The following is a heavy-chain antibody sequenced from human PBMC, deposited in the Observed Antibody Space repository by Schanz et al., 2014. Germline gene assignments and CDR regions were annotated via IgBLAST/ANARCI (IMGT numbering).Heavy chain of an antibody. CDR3: AKYGTGKGVSFEY. J-gene: IGHJ4*02. V-gene: IGHV3-21*01. D-gene: IGHD1-26*01. Sequence: EVDLVESGGGLVQPGGSLRLSCSASGFTFSRFAMHWVRQAPGKGLEWVSSISRSSSSIYYADSVKGRFTISRDNAKNSLYLQMNSLTAEDTAVYYCAKYGTGKGVSFEYWGQGTLVTVSS. CDR1: GFTFSRFA. CDR2: ISRSSSSI.